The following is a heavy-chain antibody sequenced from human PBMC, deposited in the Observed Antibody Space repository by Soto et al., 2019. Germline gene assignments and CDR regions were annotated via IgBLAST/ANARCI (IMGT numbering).Heavy chain of an antibody. D-gene: IGHD2-2*01. J-gene: IGHJ4*02. CDR3: ASTRYCSSTSCLSQFDY. V-gene: IGHV1-69*01. CDR2: IIPIFGTA. CDR1: GGTFSSYA. Sequence: QVQLVQSGAEVKKPGSSVNVSCKASGGTFSSYAISWVRQAPGQGLEWMGGIIPIFGTANYAQKFQGRVTITSDESTSTAYMELSSLRSEDTAVYYCASTRYCSSTSCLSQFDYWGQGTLVTVSS.